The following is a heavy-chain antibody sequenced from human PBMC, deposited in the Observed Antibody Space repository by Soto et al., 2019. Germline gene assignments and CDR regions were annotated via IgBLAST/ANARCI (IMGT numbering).Heavy chain of an antibody. J-gene: IGHJ4*02. CDR3: AKDMLSGVVTV. Sequence: EEQVVESGGDLVQPGRSLRLSCAASGFTYEDYAMNWVRQVPGKGLEWVSGMSWNSDTIEYADSVKGRFTISRDNAKNSLYVQMNSLRAEDTALYYCAKDMLSGVVTVWGQGTRVTVSS. CDR1: GFTYEDYA. CDR2: MSWNSDTI. D-gene: IGHD2-21*02. V-gene: IGHV3-9*01.